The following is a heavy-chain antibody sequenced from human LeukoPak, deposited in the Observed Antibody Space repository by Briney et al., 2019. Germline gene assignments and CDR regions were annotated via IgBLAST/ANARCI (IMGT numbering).Heavy chain of an antibody. D-gene: IGHD3-16*01. V-gene: IGHV1-8*02. J-gene: IGHJ4*02. Sequence: GASVKVSCKASGYTFTSYGISWVRQAPGQGLEWMGWMNPNSGNTGYAQKFQGRVTMTRNTSISTAYMELSSLRSEDTAVYYCARGTKLRWGVPGYWGQGTLVTVSS. CDR1: GYTFTSYG. CDR2: MNPNSGNT. CDR3: ARGTKLRWGVPGY.